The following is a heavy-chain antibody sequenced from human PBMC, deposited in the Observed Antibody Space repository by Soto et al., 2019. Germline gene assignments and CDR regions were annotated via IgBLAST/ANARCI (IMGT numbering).Heavy chain of an antibody. CDR1: GFTVSSYG. D-gene: IGHD2-15*01. Sequence: GGSLRLSCAASGFTVSSYGMHWVRQAPGKGLEWVAVIWYDGSNKYYADSVKGRFTISRDNSKNTLYLQMNSLRAEDTAVYYCARDGASCSGGSCYPRWFDPWGQGTLVTVSS. CDR2: IWYDGSNK. V-gene: IGHV3-33*01. J-gene: IGHJ5*02. CDR3: ARDGASCSGGSCYPRWFDP.